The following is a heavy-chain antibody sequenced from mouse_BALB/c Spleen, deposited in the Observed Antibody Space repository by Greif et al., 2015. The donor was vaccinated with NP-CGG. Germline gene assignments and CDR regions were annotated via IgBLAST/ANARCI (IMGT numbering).Heavy chain of an antibody. Sequence: EVQLQQSGPELVKPGASVKMSCKASGYTFTSYVMHWVKQKPGQGLEWIGYINPYNDGTKYNEKFKGKATLTSDKSSSTAYMELSSLTSEDSAVYYCAREGSSYAMDYWGQGTSVTVSS. CDR1: GYTFTSYV. CDR3: AREGSSYAMDY. D-gene: IGHD1-1*01. V-gene: IGHV1-14*01. CDR2: INPYNDGT. J-gene: IGHJ4*01.